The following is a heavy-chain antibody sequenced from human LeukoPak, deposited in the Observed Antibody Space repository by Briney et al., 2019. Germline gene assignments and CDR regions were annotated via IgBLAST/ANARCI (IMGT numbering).Heavy chain of an antibody. V-gene: IGHV4-59*01. CDR2: IYYSGST. D-gene: IGHD2-15*01. Sequence: PSETLSLTCTVSGGSISSYYWSWIRQPPGKGLEWVGYIYYSGSTNYNPSLKSRATISVDTSKNQFSLKLSSVTAADTAVYYCARDRGSRNINWFDPWGQGTLVTVSS. CDR1: GGSISSYY. J-gene: IGHJ5*02. CDR3: ARDRGSRNINWFDP.